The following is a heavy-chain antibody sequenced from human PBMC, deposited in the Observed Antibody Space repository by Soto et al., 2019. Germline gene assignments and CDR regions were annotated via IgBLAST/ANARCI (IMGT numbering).Heavy chain of an antibody. Sequence: EVQLVESGGGLVKPGGSLRLSCAASGFTFSSYSMNWVRQAPGKGLEWVSSISSSSSYIYYADSVKGRFIISRDNAKNSLYLQMNSRRAEDTAVYYCARVLEQLGGYWGQGTLVTVSS. J-gene: IGHJ4*02. CDR2: ISSSSSYI. D-gene: IGHD6-6*01. CDR3: ARVLEQLGGY. CDR1: GFTFSSYS. V-gene: IGHV3-21*01.